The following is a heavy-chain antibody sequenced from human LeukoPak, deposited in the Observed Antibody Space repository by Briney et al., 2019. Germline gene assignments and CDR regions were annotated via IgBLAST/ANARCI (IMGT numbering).Heavy chain of an antibody. Sequence: PGGSLRLSCVASGFPFTSYAMTWVRQAPGKGLEWVSTITGSSYVDYADSVKGRFTVSRDNAKNSLYLQMNSLRAEDTAVYYCASLYCGGDCYSYDAFDIWGQGTMVTVSS. CDR1: GFPFTSYA. CDR3: ASLYCGGDCYSYDAFDI. D-gene: IGHD2-21*01. CDR2: ITGSSYV. V-gene: IGHV3-21*01. J-gene: IGHJ3*02.